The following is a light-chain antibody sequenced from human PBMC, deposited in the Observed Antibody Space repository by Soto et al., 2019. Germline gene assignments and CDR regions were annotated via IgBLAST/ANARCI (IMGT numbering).Light chain of an antibody. CDR3: QQASSFPLT. CDR2: AAS. Sequence: DIQMTQSPSSVCASVGDRVTITCRPSQGINNWLAWYQQKAGKAPKLLIYAASNLQSGVPPRFSDSVSGTDFTLTISSLQPEDFATYYCQQASSFPLTFGGGTKVEIK. J-gene: IGKJ4*01. CDR1: QGINNW. V-gene: IGKV1-12*01.